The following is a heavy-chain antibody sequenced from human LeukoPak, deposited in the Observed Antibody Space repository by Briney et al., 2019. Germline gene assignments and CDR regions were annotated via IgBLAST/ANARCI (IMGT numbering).Heavy chain of an antibody. CDR1: GFTFSSYG. CDR2: IRYDGSNK. V-gene: IGHV3-30*02. J-gene: IGHJ3*02. Sequence: GGSLRLSCAASGFTFSSYGMHWVRQAPGKGLEWVAFIRYDGSNKYYADSVKGRFTISRDNSKNTLYLQMNSLRAEDTAVYYCARDRYYDYVWGSYPAFDIWGQGTMVTVSS. CDR3: ARDRYYDYVWGSYPAFDI. D-gene: IGHD3-16*02.